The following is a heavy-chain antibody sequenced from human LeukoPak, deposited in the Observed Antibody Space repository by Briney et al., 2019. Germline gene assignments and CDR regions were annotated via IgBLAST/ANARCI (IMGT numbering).Heavy chain of an antibody. CDR3: ARGLLMVRGVIIKYYFDY. Sequence: SETLSLTCAVYGGSFSGYYWGWIRQPPGKGLEWIGEINHSGSTNYNPSLKSRVTISVDTSKNQFSLKLSSVTAADTAVYYCARGLLMVRGVIIKYYFDYWGQGTLVTVSS. V-gene: IGHV4-34*01. J-gene: IGHJ4*02. D-gene: IGHD3-10*01. CDR2: INHSGST. CDR1: GGSFSGYY.